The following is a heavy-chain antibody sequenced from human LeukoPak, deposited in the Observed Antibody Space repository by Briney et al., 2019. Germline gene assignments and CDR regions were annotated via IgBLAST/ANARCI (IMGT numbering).Heavy chain of an antibody. CDR3: ARDIYYDSSGYYGDFDY. D-gene: IGHD3-22*01. CDR2: IYYSGST. J-gene: IGHJ4*02. V-gene: IGHV4-59*01. Sequence: SETLSLTCTVSCGSISSYYWSWIRQPPGKGLEWIGYIYYSGSTNYNPSLKSRVTISVDTSKNQFSLKLSSVTAADTAVYYCARDIYYDSSGYYGDFDYWGQGTLVTVSS. CDR1: CGSISSYY.